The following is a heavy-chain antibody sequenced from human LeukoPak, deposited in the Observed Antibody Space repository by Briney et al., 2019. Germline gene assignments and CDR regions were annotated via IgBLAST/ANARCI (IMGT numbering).Heavy chain of an antibody. D-gene: IGHD2-2*01. CDR1: GGTFSSYA. V-gene: IGHV1-69*06. Sequence: SVKVSCRATGGTFSSYAISWVRQAPGQGLEWMGGIIPIFGTANYAQKFQGRVTITADKSTSTAYMELSSLRSEDTAVYYCAREETSDAFDIWGQGTMVTVSS. CDR2: IIPIFGTA. J-gene: IGHJ3*02. CDR3: AREETSDAFDI.